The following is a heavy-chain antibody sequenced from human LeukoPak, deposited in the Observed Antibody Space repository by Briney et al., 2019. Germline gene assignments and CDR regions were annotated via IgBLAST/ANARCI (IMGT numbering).Heavy chain of an antibody. CDR2: ISAYNGNT. J-gene: IGHJ6*03. V-gene: IGHV1-18*01. CDR3: ARAHSFLEWLFLGYMDV. Sequence: ASVKVSCKASGYTFTSYGISWVRQAPGQGLEWMGWISAYNGNTNYAQKLQGRVTMTTDTFTSTAYMELRSLRSDDTAVYYCARAHSFLEWLFLGYMDVWGKGTTVTVSS. CDR1: GYTFTSYG. D-gene: IGHD3-3*01.